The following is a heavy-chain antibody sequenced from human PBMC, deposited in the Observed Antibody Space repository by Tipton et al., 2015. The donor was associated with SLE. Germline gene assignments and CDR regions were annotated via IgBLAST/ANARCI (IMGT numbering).Heavy chain of an antibody. Sequence: GLVKPSETLSLTCTVSGGSISSYYWSWIRQPPGKGLEWIGYIYYSGSTNYNPSLKSRVTISVDTSKNQFSLKLSSVTAADTAVYYCARGDTAMVYFDYWGQGTLVTVSS. D-gene: IGHD5-18*01. CDR1: GGSISSYY. J-gene: IGHJ4*02. CDR3: ARGDTAMVYFDY. V-gene: IGHV4-59*01. CDR2: IYYSGST.